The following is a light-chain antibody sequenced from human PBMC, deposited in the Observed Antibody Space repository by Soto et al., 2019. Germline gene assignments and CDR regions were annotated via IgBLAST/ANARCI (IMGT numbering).Light chain of an antibody. V-gene: IGKV3-15*01. J-gene: IGKJ1*01. CDR1: QSVNIN. CDR3: QQYNNWPRT. Sequence: EIVLTHAPGTLSFSPGERATLSFRASQSVNINLAWYQQKPGQAPRLLIYGASTRATGIPARFSGSGSGTEFTLTISSLQSEDFAVYYCQQYNNWPRTFGQGTKVDIK. CDR2: GAS.